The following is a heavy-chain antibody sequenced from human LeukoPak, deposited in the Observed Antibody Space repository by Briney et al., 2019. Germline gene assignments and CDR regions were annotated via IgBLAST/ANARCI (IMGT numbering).Heavy chain of an antibody. J-gene: IGHJ4*02. V-gene: IGHV4-4*07. CDR2: IYSGGST. CDR3: AREGRYGDYEGY. D-gene: IGHD4-17*01. CDR1: GASLNSYY. Sequence: PSETLSLTCTVSGASLNSYYWSWVRQPAGKGLEWVGRIYSGGSTNYNPSLKSRGTFSVDTYKNQFSLRLDSLTVADTAVYYCAREGRYGDYEGYWGQGTLVTVSS.